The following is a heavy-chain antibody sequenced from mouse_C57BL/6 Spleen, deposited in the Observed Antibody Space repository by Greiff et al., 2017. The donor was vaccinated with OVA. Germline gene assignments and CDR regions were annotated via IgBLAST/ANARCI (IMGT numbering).Heavy chain of an antibody. CDR1: GFTFSSYA. D-gene: IGHD2-5*01. CDR2: ISDGGSYT. Sequence: EVQVVESGGGLVKPGGSLKLSCAASGFTFSSYAMSWVRQTPEKRLEWVATISDGGSYTYYPDNVKGRFTISRDNAKNNLYLQMSHLKSEDTAMYYCARDNSNYNFDYWGQGTTLTVSS. J-gene: IGHJ2*01. V-gene: IGHV5-4*01. CDR3: ARDNSNYNFDY.